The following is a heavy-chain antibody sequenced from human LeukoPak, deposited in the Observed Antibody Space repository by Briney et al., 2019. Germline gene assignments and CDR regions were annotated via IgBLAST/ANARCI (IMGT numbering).Heavy chain of an antibody. CDR1: GFTFSSYW. Sequence: GGSLRLSCAASGFTFSSYWMSWVRQAPGKGLEWVANIKQDGSEKYYVDSVKGRFTISRDNAKNSLYLQMNSLRAEDTAVYYCARAYGYSYGAYFDYWGQGTLVTVSS. V-gene: IGHV3-7*01. J-gene: IGHJ4*02. D-gene: IGHD5-18*01. CDR3: ARAYGYSYGAYFDY. CDR2: IKQDGSEK.